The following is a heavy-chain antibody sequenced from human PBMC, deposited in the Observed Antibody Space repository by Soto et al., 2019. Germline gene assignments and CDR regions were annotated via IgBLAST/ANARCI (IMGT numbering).Heavy chain of an antibody. CDR3: AKGLEVGVLHYGMHV. CDR2: ISYDGNKK. Sequence: WWSLRLSCLASVFAFSSYGMHWFRQAPGKGLEWVAVISYDGNKKYYADSVKGRFTVSRDNSKNTVFLQMSSLRAEDTAVYYCAKGLEVGVLHYGMHVWGQGTTVTVSS. J-gene: IGHJ6*02. D-gene: IGHD3-16*01. V-gene: IGHV3-30*18. CDR1: VFAFSSYG.